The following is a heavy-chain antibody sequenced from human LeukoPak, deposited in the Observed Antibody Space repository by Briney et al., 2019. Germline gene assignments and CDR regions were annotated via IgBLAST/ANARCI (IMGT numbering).Heavy chain of an antibody. V-gene: IGHV1-2*02. Sequence: ASVKVSCKASGYTFTGYYMHWVRQAPGQGLEWMGWINPNSGGTNYAQKFQGRVTMTRDTSISTAYMELSRLRSDDTAVYYCATVYYDILTGQMGDYYYYYGMDVWGQGTTVTVSS. CDR3: ATVYYDILTGQMGDYYYYYGMDV. CDR2: INPNSGGT. CDR1: GYTFTGYY. D-gene: IGHD3-9*01. J-gene: IGHJ6*02.